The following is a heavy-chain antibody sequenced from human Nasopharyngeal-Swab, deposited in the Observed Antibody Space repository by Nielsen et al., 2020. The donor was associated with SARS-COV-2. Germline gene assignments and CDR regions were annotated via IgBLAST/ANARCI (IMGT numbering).Heavy chain of an antibody. CDR3: ARGRVDSYGPPNDY. CDR1: GFTFSSYW. CDR2: IKQDGSEK. D-gene: IGHD5-18*01. J-gene: IGHJ4*02. V-gene: IGHV3-7*01. Sequence: GESLKISCAASGFTFSSYWMSWVRQAPGKGLEWVAKIKQDGSEKYYVDSVKGRFTISRDNSKKTLYLQMNTVEPEDTAVYYCARGRVDSYGPPNDYWGQGTLVTVSS.